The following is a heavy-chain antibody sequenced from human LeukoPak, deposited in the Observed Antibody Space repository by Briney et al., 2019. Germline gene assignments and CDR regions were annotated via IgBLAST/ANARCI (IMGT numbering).Heavy chain of an antibody. CDR3: ARAPNGFGAFDI. Sequence: SETLSLTCTVSGGSMRSYYWVWIRQPPGKGLEWIGYIYYSGSTDYNPSLKSRVTISVDTSKNQFSLKMSSVTAADTAVYYCARAPNGFGAFDIWGAGTMVTVSS. CDR2: IYYSGST. J-gene: IGHJ3*02. V-gene: IGHV4-59*01. D-gene: IGHD2-8*01. CDR1: GGSMRSYY.